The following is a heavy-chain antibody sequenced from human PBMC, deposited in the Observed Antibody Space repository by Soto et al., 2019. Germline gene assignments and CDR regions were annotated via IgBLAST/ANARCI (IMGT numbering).Heavy chain of an antibody. CDR2: IYYSGST. V-gene: IGHV4-59*06. D-gene: IGHD6-19*01. CDR3: ARVAVAGTRFDY. J-gene: IGHJ4*02. CDR1: GGSISSYY. Sequence: SETLSLTFTVSGGSISSYYCSWIRQHPGKGLEWIGNIYYSGSTYYNPSLKSRVTISVDTSKNQFSLKLSSVTAADTAVYYCARVAVAGTRFDYWGQGTLVTVS.